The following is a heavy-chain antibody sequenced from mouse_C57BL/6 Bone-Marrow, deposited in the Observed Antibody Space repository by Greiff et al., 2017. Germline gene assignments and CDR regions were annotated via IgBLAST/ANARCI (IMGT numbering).Heavy chain of an antibody. Sequence: EVMLVESGGGLVKPGGSLKLSCAASGFTFSSYTMSWVRQTPEKRLEWVATISGGGGNTYYPDSVKGRFTISRDNAKNTLYLQMSSLRSEDTALYYCARDEPGTGYFDYWGQGTTLTVSS. CDR2: ISGGGGNT. V-gene: IGHV5-9*01. CDR1: GFTFSSYT. J-gene: IGHJ2*01. D-gene: IGHD4-1*01. CDR3: ARDEPGTGYFDY.